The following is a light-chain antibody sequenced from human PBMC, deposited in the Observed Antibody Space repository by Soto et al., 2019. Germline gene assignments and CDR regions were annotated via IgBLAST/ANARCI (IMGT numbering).Light chain of an antibody. Sequence: DIVMTQSPDSLAVSLGERATINCKSSQNILYSSNNKNYLSWYQQKPGQPPKLLISWASTRESGVPDRLTGSGSGTDFTLTISTLQAEDVAVYYCQQYFSTPPYTFGQGTKLEIK. CDR1: QNILYSSNNKNY. J-gene: IGKJ2*01. V-gene: IGKV4-1*01. CDR3: QQYFSTPPYT. CDR2: WAS.